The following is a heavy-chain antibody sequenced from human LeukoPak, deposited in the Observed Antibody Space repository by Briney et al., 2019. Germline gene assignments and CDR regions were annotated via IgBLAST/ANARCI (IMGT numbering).Heavy chain of an antibody. CDR3: ARGEIPYSSSWYYFLPPTPDTPKYGMDV. CDR2: INHSGST. Sequence: SETLSLTCAVYGGSFSGYYWSWIRQPPGKGLEWIGEINHSGSTNYNPSLKSRVTISVDTSKNQFSLKLSSVTAADTAVYYCARGEIPYSSSWYYFLPPTPDTPKYGMDVWGQGTTVTVSS. CDR1: GGSFSGYY. D-gene: IGHD6-13*01. V-gene: IGHV4-34*01. J-gene: IGHJ6*02.